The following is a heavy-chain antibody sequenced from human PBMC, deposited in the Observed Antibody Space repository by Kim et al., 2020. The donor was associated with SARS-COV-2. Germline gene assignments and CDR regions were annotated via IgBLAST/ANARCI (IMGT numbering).Heavy chain of an antibody. Sequence: GGSLRLSCAASGFTFSSYAMSWVRQAPGKGLEWVSAISGSGGSTYYADSVKGRFTISRDNSKNTLYLQMNSLRAEDTAVYYCAKDLRNSGWYPWYYYGMDGWGQGTTVTVSS. CDR1: GFTFSSYA. CDR3: AKDLRNSGWYPWYYYGMDG. CDR2: ISGSGGST. J-gene: IGHJ6*02. V-gene: IGHV3-23*01. D-gene: IGHD6-19*01.